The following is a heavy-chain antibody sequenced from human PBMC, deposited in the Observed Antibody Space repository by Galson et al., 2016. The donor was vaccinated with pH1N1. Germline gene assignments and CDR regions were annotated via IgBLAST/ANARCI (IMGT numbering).Heavy chain of an antibody. Sequence: SVKVSCKASGGTFSDSPISWVRQAPGQGLEWMGGIIPLFGTTNYAQKFRGRVTITADESTSTAYMELSSLRYEDTAVYYCARDLGVVPAATSCFDPWGQGTLVSVSS. CDR3: ARDLGVVPAATSCFDP. CDR2: IIPLFGTT. D-gene: IGHD2-2*01. J-gene: IGHJ5*02. CDR1: GGTFSDSP. V-gene: IGHV1-69*13.